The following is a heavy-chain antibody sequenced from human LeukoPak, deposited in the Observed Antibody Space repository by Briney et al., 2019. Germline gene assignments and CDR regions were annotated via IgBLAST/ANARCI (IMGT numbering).Heavy chain of an antibody. V-gene: IGHV1-46*01. CDR1: GYTFTSYY. D-gene: IGHD2-2*01. Sequence: ASVKVSCKASGYTFTSYYMHWVRQAPGQGLEWMGLINPSGGSTSYAQKFQGRVTMTRDMSTSTVYMELSSLRSEDTAVYYCARAPSSIVVVPAAMDNWFDPWGQGTLVTVSS. CDR3: ARAPSSIVVVPAAMDNWFDP. J-gene: IGHJ5*02. CDR2: INPSGGST.